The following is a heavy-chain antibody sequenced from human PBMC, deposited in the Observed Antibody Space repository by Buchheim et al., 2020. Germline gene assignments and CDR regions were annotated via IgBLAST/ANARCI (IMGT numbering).Heavy chain of an antibody. CDR3: ARMTVGSVLFDY. CDR2: IYYIGST. V-gene: IGHV4-39*01. CDR1: GGSINSDSYY. J-gene: IGHJ4*02. D-gene: IGHD2-8*01. Sequence: QLQLQESGPGLVKPSETLSLTCTVSGGSINSDSYYWGWLRQPPGKGLEWIGDIYYIGSTHYNLSLKSRVTMSVDTSKNQFSLKLSSVTAADTAVYYCARMTVGSVLFDYWGQGTL.